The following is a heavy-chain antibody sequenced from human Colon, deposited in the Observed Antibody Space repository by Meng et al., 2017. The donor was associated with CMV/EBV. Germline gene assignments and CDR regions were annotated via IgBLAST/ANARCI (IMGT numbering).Heavy chain of an antibody. V-gene: IGHV3-7*03. CDR1: GFTFERDW. D-gene: IGHD4-11*01. J-gene: IGHJ6*02. Sequence: GGSLRLSCRASGFTFERDWMSWVRQSPGKGLEWVANIKEDGSQTQYGDFVKGRFTISRDNSNNTLFLQLSSLRADDTALYYCAKASSNFPYYSMDVWGQGTPVTVSS. CDR3: AKASSNFPYYSMDV. CDR2: IKEDGSQT.